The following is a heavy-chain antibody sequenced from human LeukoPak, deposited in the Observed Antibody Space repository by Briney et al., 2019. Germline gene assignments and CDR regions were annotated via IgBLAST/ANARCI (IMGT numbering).Heavy chain of an antibody. V-gene: IGHV3-11*04. J-gene: IGHJ4*02. CDR1: GFTFSDYY. D-gene: IGHD2-2*01. CDR2: MSSSGSTI. Sequence: GGSPRLSCAAPGFTFSDYYMNWIRQAPGKGLEWISYMSSSGSTISYADSVTGRFTVSRDNAKNSLYLQMNSLRAEDTAVYYCARSILPAANAIDYWGQGTLLTVSS. CDR3: ARSILPAANAIDY.